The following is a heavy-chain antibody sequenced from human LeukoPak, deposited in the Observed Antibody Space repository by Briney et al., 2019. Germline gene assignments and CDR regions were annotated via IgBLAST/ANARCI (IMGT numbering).Heavy chain of an antibody. CDR1: GYTFTDYF. CDR2: VNPNTGGT. V-gene: IGHV1-2*02. CDR3: ARESYNSGSYYNDY. D-gene: IGHD3-10*01. Sequence: VASVKVSCKASGYTFTDYFMHWVRQAPGQRPEWMGWVNPNTGGTDFAEKFQGRVTMTRDTSISTAYMELSRLRSDDTAVYYCARESYNSGSYYNDYWGQGTLVTVSS. J-gene: IGHJ4*02.